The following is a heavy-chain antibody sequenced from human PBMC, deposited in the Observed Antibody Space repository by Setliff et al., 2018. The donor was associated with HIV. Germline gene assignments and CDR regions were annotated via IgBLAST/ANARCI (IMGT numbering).Heavy chain of an antibody. Sequence: ASVKVSCKASGYTFTSYDINWVRQATGQGLEWMGILNPSEGTTSFAQKFQGRVTMTRDTSTSTVYMDLSSLRADDTAVYYCVRGYRSAWNSWFDAWGQGTQVTVS. CDR2: LNPSEGTT. CDR3: VRGYRSAWNSWFDA. J-gene: IGHJ5*02. D-gene: IGHD6-19*01. CDR1: GYTFTSYD. V-gene: IGHV1-46*01.